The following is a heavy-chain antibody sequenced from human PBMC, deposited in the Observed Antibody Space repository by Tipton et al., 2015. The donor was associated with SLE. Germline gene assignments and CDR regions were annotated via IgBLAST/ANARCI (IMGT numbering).Heavy chain of an antibody. Sequence: TLSLTCIVSGASISGYYWSWIRQSPGKGLEWIGDINHSGSTSYNPSLKSRVTISVDTSKNQFSLRLSSVTAADTAVYYCVRVPGLERSYYYNYYMDVWGKGTTVTVSS. CDR2: INHSGST. CDR1: GASISGYY. D-gene: IGHD1-1*01. J-gene: IGHJ6*03. CDR3: VRVPGLERSYYYNYYMDV. V-gene: IGHV4-34*01.